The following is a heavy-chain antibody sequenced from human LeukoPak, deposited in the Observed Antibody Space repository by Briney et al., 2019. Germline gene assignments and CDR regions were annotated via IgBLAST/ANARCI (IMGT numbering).Heavy chain of an antibody. CDR3: ARHFGTSCYD. J-gene: IGHJ4*02. D-gene: IGHD2-2*01. Sequence: GESLQISCKGSGSVFTDYWIGWVRQLPGKGLEWMGIIYPGDSQTRYSPSFQGLVTISADKSINTAYLQWSSLKASDTAMYYCARHFGTSCYDWGQGTLVTVSS. CDR1: GSVFTDYW. V-gene: IGHV5-51*01. CDR2: IYPGDSQT.